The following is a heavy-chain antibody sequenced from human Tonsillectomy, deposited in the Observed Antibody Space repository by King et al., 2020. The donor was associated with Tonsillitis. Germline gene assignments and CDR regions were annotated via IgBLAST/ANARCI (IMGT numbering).Heavy chain of an antibody. CDR2: IYPGDSDV. V-gene: IGHV5-51*01. CDR1: GYTFNTYW. CDR3: ARHGPHTRHTWFDP. J-gene: IGHJ5*02. Sequence: QLVQSGAEVKKPGEFLKISCQAFGYTFNTYWVAWVRQKAGKGLEWMGIIYPGDSDVTYHPSFEGQVTIPADKSTNTAYLQWNRLKASDTAIYYCARHGPHTRHTWFDPWGQGTLVTVSS.